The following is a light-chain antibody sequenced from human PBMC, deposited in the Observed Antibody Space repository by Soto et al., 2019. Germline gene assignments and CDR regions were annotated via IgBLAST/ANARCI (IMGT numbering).Light chain of an antibody. CDR2: DVS. J-gene: IGLJ2*01. CDR3: SSYTSSSSWV. CDR1: SSDVGGYNY. V-gene: IGLV2-14*01. Sequence: QCALTQPASVSGSPGQSITISCTGTSSDVGGYNYVSWYQQHPGKAPKLMIYDVSNRPSGVSNRFSGSKSGNTASLTISGLQAEDEADYYCSSYTSSSSWVFGGGTKVTVL.